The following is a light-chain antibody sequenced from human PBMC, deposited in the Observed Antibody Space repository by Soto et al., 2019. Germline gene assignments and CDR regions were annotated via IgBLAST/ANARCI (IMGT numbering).Light chain of an antibody. CDR1: SNDVAITKY. CDR2: EVT. V-gene: IGLV2-8*01. J-gene: IGLJ3*02. Sequence: QSALTQPPSASGSPGQSVTISCTGTSNDVAITKYVSWYQQRPGKVPRLMIYEVTKRPSGVPDRFSGSKSGNTASLTVSGLQTEDEADDYCSSYAGSTNLVFGGGTKLTVL. CDR3: SSYAGSTNLV.